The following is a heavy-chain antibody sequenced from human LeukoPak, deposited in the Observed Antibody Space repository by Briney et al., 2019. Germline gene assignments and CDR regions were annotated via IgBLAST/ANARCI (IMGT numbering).Heavy chain of an antibody. CDR2: IYSGGST. J-gene: IGHJ4*02. D-gene: IGHD7-27*01. CDR3: AKDYKVRSGEPPVDY. Sequence: PGGSLRLSCAASGFTVSSNYMSWVRQAPGKGLEWVSVIYSGGSTYYADSVKGRFTISRDNSKNTLYLQMNSLRAEDTAVYYCAKDYKVRSGEPPVDYWGQGTLVTVSS. CDR1: GFTVSSNY. V-gene: IGHV3-53*01.